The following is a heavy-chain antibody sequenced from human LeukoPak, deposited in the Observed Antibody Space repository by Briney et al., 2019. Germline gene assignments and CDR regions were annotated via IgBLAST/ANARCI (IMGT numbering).Heavy chain of an antibody. J-gene: IGHJ4*02. D-gene: IGHD3-3*01. CDR1: GFTFSSYS. CDR2: ISSSSSTI. Sequence: GGSLRLSCAAPGFTFSSYSMNWVRQAPGKGLEWVSYISSSSSTIYYADSVKGRFTISRDNAKNSLYLQMNSLRDEDTAVYYCARGRGATFWSGYYSALNFDYWGQGTLVTVSS. V-gene: IGHV3-48*02. CDR3: ARGRGATFWSGYYSALNFDY.